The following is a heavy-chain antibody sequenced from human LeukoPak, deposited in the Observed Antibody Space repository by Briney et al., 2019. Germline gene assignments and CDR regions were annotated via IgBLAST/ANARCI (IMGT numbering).Heavy chain of an antibody. CDR3: AELGITMIGGV. V-gene: IGHV3-23*01. Sequence: GGSLRLCCAASGFTFSTFAMIWVRQPPGKGLEWVSSIFPSGGEIHYADSVRGRFTISRDNSKSTLSLQMNSLRAEDTAVYYCAELGITMIGGVWGKGTTVTISS. CDR2: IFPSGGEI. J-gene: IGHJ6*04. CDR1: GFTFSTFA. D-gene: IGHD3-10*02.